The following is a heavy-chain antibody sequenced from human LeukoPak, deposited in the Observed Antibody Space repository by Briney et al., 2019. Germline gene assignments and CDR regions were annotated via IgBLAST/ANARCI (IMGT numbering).Heavy chain of an antibody. CDR2: ISSAGKT. J-gene: IGHJ5*02. D-gene: IGHD6-25*01. V-gene: IGHV4-59*01. CDR1: SGSLSNYY. Sequence: SETLSLTCTVSSGSLSNYYWTWIRQSPGKGLEWIASISSAGKTNSNPSLQSRVTISLDTSNHQLSLKMTSVISADTAVYYCARGHIAPQRQFIARRGLRTVSRFDPWGQGTLVLVSA. CDR3: ARGHIAPQRQFIARRGLRTVSRFDP.